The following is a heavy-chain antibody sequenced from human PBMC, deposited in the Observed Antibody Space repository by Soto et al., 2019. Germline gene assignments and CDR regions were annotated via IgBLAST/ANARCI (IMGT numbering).Heavy chain of an antibody. CDR1: GFSLSDYW. CDR2: IKGDGSET. D-gene: IGHD3-10*01. CDR3: ARDYQGPGNP. Sequence: EVQLVESGGGLVQPGGSLRLSCAASGFSLSDYWIHWVRQAPGKGLVWLSRIKGDGSETDYADSVRGRFTISRDNAKNTVYLQLNSLRVEDTAVYYCARDYQGPGNPWGQGTPVTVSS. V-gene: IGHV3-74*01. J-gene: IGHJ5*02.